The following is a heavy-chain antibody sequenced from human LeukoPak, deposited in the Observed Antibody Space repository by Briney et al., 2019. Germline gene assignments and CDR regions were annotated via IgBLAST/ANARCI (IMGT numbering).Heavy chain of an antibody. CDR2: IYYTGTT. Sequence: SETLSLTCTVSGGYISSYYWSWIRQPPGKGLEWIGYIYYTGTTNYNPSLKSRVTISVDTSKNQFSLKLSSVTAADTAVYYCARGGWSLDYWGQGTLVTVSS. CDR1: GGYISSYY. D-gene: IGHD3-3*01. V-gene: IGHV4-59*01. CDR3: ARGGWSLDY. J-gene: IGHJ4*02.